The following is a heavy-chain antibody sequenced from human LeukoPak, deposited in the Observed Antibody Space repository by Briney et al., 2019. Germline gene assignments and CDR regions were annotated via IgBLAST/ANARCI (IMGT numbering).Heavy chain of an antibody. V-gene: IGHV4-4*07. D-gene: IGHD1-14*01. CDR3: ARLHLPAHEGAFDI. Sequence: SETLSLTCTVPGGSIRKYYWSWIRQPADKGLEWIGRIHTSGTTHYNPSPKSRVTLSVDTSTNQFSLRLASVTATDTAVYYCARLHLPAHEGAFDIWGRGTMVTVSS. CDR1: GGSIRKYY. J-gene: IGHJ3*02. CDR2: IHTSGTT.